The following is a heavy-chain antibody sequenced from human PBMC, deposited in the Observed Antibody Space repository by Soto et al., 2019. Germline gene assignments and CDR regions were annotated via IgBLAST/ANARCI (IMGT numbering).Heavy chain of an antibody. CDR1: GFTFSGYA. V-gene: IGHV3-33*08. D-gene: IGHD1-26*01. Sequence: GGSLRLSCAASGFTFSGYAMSWVRQAPGKGLEWVAIIWYDGSNKYYADSVKGRFTISRDNSKNTLSLQMNSLRAEDTAVYYCASDKAMATTTDSSCHCWGQGTLVTASS. J-gene: IGHJ4*02. CDR3: ASDKAMATTTDSSCHC. CDR2: IWYDGSNK.